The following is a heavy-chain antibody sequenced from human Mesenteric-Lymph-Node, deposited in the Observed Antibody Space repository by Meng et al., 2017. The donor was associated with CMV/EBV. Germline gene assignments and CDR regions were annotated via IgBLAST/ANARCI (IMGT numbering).Heavy chain of an antibody. V-gene: IGHV4-34*01. CDR3: ARGPTPMTDY. Sequence: QVQLQQWGAGLLKPSEPLSLTCSVVGGSFSGYYWTWTRQPPGKGLEWIGEINHSGSTNYNPSLKSRVTISVDTSKNHFSLKLSSVTAADTAVYYCARGPTPMTDYWGQGTLVTVSS. J-gene: IGHJ4*02. CDR1: GGSFSGYY. CDR2: INHSGST. D-gene: IGHD5-18*01.